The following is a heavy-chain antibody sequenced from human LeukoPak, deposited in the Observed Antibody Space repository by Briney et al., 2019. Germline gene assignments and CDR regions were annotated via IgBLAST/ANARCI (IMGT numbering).Heavy chain of an antibody. J-gene: IGHJ3*02. CDR1: GYTFTSYG. CDR3: ARGKVYYYDSSSYYEGDAFDI. V-gene: IGHV1-46*01. Sequence: ASVKVSCKASGYTFTSYGISWVRQAPGQGLECMGIINPSGGSTSYAQKFQGRVTMTRDMSTSTVYMELSSLRSEDTAVYYCARGKVYYYDSSSYYEGDAFDIWGQGTMVTVSS. D-gene: IGHD3-22*01. CDR2: INPSGGST.